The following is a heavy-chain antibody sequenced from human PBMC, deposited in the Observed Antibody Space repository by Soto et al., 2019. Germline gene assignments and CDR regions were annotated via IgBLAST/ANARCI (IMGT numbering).Heavy chain of an antibody. J-gene: IGHJ6*02. Sequence: QVQLVQSGAEVKKPGSSVKVSCKASGGTFSTYSISCVRQAPGHGREWMGGIIPMFGTANYAQKFQDRVTITADESTSTAYMELSRLRSQDTAVYYCARTGDAIAVTGYYYGMDVWGQGTTVTVSS. V-gene: IGHV1-69*01. CDR3: ARTGDAIAVTGYYYGMDV. CDR1: GGTFSTYS. D-gene: IGHD6-19*01. CDR2: IIPMFGTA.